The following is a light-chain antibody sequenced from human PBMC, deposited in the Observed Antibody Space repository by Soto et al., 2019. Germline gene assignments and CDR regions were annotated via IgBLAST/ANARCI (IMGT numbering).Light chain of an antibody. V-gene: IGKV1-5*03. CDR1: QGISSW. CDR3: QQYDSYPLT. Sequence: DIQMTQSPSPLSASVGDRVTITCRASQGISSWLAWYQQKPGKAPNLLIYKASTLESGVPSRFSGSGSGTEFTLTVSSLQPDDIATYYCQQYDSYPLTFGGGTKVEIK. J-gene: IGKJ4*01. CDR2: KAS.